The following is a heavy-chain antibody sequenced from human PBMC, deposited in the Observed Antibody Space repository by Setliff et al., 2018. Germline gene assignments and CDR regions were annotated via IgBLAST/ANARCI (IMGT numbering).Heavy chain of an antibody. CDR3: ARGYCSSSGCFFAGWFDP. V-gene: IGHV4-34*01. J-gene: IGHJ5*02. CDR1: DGSFSGYY. CDR2: IDHSGNT. Sequence: LTCAVYDGSFSGYYWSWIRQPPGKGLEWIGEIDHSGNTNYNPSLKSRVTIFVDTSKNQFSLKLNSVTAADMAVYYCARGYCSSSGCFFAGWFDPWGQGTLVTVSS. D-gene: IGHD2-2*01.